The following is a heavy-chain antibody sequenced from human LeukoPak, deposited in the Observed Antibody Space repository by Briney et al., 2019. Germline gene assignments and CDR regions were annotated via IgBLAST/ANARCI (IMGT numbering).Heavy chain of an antibody. CDR2: ISGSGGRT. D-gene: IGHD1-14*01. J-gene: IGHJ6*02. Sequence: PGGSLTLSCAASGFTFSSYAMSWVRQARGKGLEGVSAISGSGGRTYYADPVKGRVTISRANSKTTLYLQMNSLRADDTAVYYCAKSSHYPPIEPSYYYYYGIDVWGQGTTVTVSS. CDR1: GFTFSSYA. V-gene: IGHV3-23*01. CDR3: AKSSHYPPIEPSYYYYYGIDV.